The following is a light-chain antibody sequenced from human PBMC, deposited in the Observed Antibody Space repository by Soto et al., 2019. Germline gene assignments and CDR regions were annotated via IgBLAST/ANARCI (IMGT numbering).Light chain of an antibody. CDR1: QSISTW. CDR2: AAS. J-gene: IGKJ5*01. CDR3: QKYNSYPYT. V-gene: IGKV1-5*01. Sequence: DTQMTQSPSTLSASIGDRVTITCRASQSISTWLAWYQQKPGKAPKLLIYAASTLEKGXXKRSGGTASETQLTLTVSRLQHDDSATYYCQKYNSYPYTFGQGTRLEIK.